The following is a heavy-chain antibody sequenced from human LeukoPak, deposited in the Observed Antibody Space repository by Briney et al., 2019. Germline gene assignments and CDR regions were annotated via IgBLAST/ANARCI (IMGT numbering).Heavy chain of an antibody. CDR3: AKQYDSSGYYYPIDY. J-gene: IGHJ4*02. D-gene: IGHD3-22*01. CDR1: GFTFSSYA. Sequence: GGSLRLSCAASGFTFSSYAMSWVRQAPGKGLEWVSAISGSGGSTYYADSVKGRFTISRDNSKNTLYLQMNSLRAEDTAVYYCAKQYDSSGYYYPIDYWGQGTQVTVSS. V-gene: IGHV3-23*01. CDR2: ISGSGGST.